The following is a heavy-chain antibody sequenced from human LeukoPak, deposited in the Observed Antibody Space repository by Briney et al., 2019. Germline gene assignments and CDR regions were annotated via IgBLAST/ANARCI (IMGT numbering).Heavy chain of an antibody. V-gene: IGHV1-2*02. J-gene: IGHJ1*01. D-gene: IGHD6-13*01. CDR3: ARDPGWVFGVEYFQH. CDR2: INPNSGGT. Sequence: ASVKVSCKASGYTFTGYYMHWVRQAPGQGLEWMGWINPNSGGTNYAQKFQGRVTMTRDTSISTAYMELSRLRSDDTAVYYCARDPGWVFGVEYFQHWGQGTLVTVSS. CDR1: GYTFTGYY.